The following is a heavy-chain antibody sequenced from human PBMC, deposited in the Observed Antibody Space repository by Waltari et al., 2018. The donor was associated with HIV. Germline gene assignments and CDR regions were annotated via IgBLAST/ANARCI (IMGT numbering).Heavy chain of an antibody. Sequence: QVQLVQSGAEVKKPGSSVKVSCKASGGTFSSYAISWVRQAPGQGLEWMGRIIPVLGIANNAQKFQGRVTITADKSTSTAYMERSSLRSEDTAVYYCAAGCTNGVCRMDYWGQGTLVTVSS. V-gene: IGHV1-69*04. CDR3: AAGCTNGVCRMDY. CDR1: GGTFSSYA. J-gene: IGHJ4*02. D-gene: IGHD2-8*01. CDR2: IIPVLGIA.